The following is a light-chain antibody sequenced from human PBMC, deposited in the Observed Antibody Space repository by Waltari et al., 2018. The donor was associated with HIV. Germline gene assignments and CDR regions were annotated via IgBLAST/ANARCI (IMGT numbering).Light chain of an antibody. V-gene: IGKV1-9*01. CDR2: AAS. CDR1: EDINEF. CDR3: QQLNTYPPDT. J-gene: IGKJ2*01. Sequence: GDRVTITCRASEDINEFLAWYQQKPGVTPKLLIYAASTLEDEVPSRFSGSGSGTDFTLTISSLQPEDFATYFCQQLNTYPPDTFGPGTKLEI.